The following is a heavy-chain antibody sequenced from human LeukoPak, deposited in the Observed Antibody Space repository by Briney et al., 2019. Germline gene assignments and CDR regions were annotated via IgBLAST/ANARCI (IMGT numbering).Heavy chain of an antibody. CDR2: IYYGGST. CDR1: GDSITSNY. V-gene: IGHV4-59*01. CDR3: ARGGWYSHY. D-gene: IGHD3-16*01. J-gene: IGHJ4*02. Sequence: SETLSLTCTVSGDSITSNYWSWIRQPPGKRLEWIGYIYYGGSTNYNPSLKSRVTISVDTSKNQFSLKLTSVTAADTAVYYRARGGWYSHYWGQGTLVTVSS.